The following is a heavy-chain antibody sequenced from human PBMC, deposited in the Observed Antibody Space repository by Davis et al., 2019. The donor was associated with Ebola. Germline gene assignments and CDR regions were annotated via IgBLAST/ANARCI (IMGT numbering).Heavy chain of an antibody. V-gene: IGHV3-20*01. D-gene: IGHD3-9*01. CDR3: ARVNAVTGYSRFDS. Sequence: GESLKISCAASGYVFRNYVMSWVRQAPGKGLEWVSTLGTSADTYYADSVKGRLTISRDNARNLLYLQMNSLRAEDTALYHCARVNAVTGYSRFDSWGQGTLVAVSS. CDR2: LGTSADT. J-gene: IGHJ5*01. CDR1: GYVFRNYV.